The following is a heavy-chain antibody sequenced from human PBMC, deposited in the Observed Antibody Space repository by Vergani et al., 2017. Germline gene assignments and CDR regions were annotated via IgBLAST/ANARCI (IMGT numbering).Heavy chain of an antibody. V-gene: IGHV3-73*01. CDR1: GFTFSGSA. D-gene: IGHD6-19*01. CDR3: TRHSTQQWLVVMDAFDI. J-gene: IGHJ3*02. Sequence: VQLVESGGGLVKPGGSLRLSCAASGFTFSGSAMHWVRQASGKGLEWVGRIRSKANSYATAYAASVKGRFTISRDDSKNTAYLQMNSLKTEDTAVYYCTRHSTQQWLVVMDAFDIWGQGTMVTVSS. CDR2: IRSKANSYAT.